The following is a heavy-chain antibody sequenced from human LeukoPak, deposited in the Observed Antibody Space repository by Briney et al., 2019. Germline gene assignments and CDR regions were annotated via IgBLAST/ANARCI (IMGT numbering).Heavy chain of an antibody. D-gene: IGHD6-25*01. CDR1: GESFSGFY. CDR3: ARARDSATIDY. V-gene: IGHV4-34*01. CDR2: INDGGSI. J-gene: IGHJ4*01. Sequence: SETLSLTCAVYGESFSGFYWTWIRQPPGKGLEWIGEINDGGSINYNTSLKSRVIMSVDTSKNQFSLKLTSMTDADTAVYYCARARDSATIDYWGQGVKVTVSS.